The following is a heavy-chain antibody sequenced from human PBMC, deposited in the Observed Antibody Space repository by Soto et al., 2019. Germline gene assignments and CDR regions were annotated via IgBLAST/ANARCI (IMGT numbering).Heavy chain of an antibody. D-gene: IGHD1-26*01. Sequence: SETLSLTCTFSGGSISSRAYYWSWIRQHPGKGLEWIGDSYFSGSTYYNPSLKSRVTIPVDTSKNQFSLKLYSVTAADTAGYYCAKHTGSNGLDDWGKGPLVTVS. V-gene: IGHV4-31*03. CDR3: AKHTGSNGLDD. CDR1: GGSISSRAYY. CDR2: SYFSGST. J-gene: IGHJ4*02.